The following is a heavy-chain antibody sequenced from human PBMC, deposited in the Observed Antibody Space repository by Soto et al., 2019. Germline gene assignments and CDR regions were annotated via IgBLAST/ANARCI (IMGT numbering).Heavy chain of an antibody. J-gene: IGHJ4*02. D-gene: IGHD6-13*01. V-gene: IGHV3-21*01. Sequence: GGSLRLSCAASGFTFSSYSMNWVRQAPGKGLEWVSSISSSSSYIYYADSVKGRFTISRDNAKNSLYLQMNSLRAEDTAVYYCARESSYSSRNLDYWGQGTLVTVSS. CDR2: ISSSSSYI. CDR1: GFTFSSYS. CDR3: ARESSYSSRNLDY.